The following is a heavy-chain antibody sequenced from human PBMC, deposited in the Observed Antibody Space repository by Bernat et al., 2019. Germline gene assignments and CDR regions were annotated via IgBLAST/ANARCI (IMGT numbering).Heavy chain of an antibody. CDR3: ARVAVGATFAFDI. CDR1: GYTFTGYY. V-gene: IGHV1-2*04. CDR2: INPNSGGT. D-gene: IGHD1-26*01. Sequence: QVQLVQSGAEVKKPGASVKVSCKASGYTFTGYYTHWVRQAPGQGLEWMGWINPNSGGTNYAQKFEGWVNMPRDTYISTAYMELSRLRSDDTAVYYCARVAVGATFAFDIWGQGTMVTVSS. J-gene: IGHJ3*02.